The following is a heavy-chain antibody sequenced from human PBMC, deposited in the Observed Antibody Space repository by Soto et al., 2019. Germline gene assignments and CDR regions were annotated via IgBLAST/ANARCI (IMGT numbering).Heavy chain of an antibody. V-gene: IGHV1-18*01. CDR2: ISAYNGNT. CDR1: GYTFTTYG. CDR3: ARARPVYTSSGNDY. J-gene: IGHJ4*02. Sequence: QVQLVRSGAEVKKPGASVKVSCKASGYTFTTYGISWVRQAPGQGLEWMGWISAYNGNTNYAQNFQGRVSMTTDTPTSTASMELRSLRADDTAVYYFARARPVYTSSGNDYWGQGTLVTVSS. D-gene: IGHD6-13*01.